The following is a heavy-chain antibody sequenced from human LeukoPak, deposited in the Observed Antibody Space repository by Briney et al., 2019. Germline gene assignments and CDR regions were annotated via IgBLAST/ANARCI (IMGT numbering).Heavy chain of an antibody. V-gene: IGHV3-30*04. D-gene: IGHD5-18*01. Sequence: GGSLRLSCAASGFTFSSFAMHWVRQTPGRGLEWLASISHHAGNAYYADSVKGRFTISRDNAKNSLYLQTNGLRAEDTAVYYCARDPTPTQLWFRGTFDYWGQGALVTVSS. CDR1: GFTFSSFA. CDR2: ISHHAGNA. J-gene: IGHJ4*02. CDR3: ARDPTPTQLWFRGTFDY.